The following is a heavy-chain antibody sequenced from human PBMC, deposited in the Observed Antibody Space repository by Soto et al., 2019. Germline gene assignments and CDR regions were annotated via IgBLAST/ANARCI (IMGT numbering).Heavy chain of an antibody. J-gene: IGHJ6*02. V-gene: IGHV4-39*01. Sequence: QLQLQESGPGLVKPSETLSLTCTVSGGSISSSSYYWGWIRQPPGKGLEWIGSIYYSGSTYYNPSLKSRVTISVDTSKNQFSLKLSSVTAADTAVYYCARRPYDILTGPMDYGMDVWGQGTTVTVSS. CDR2: IYYSGST. CDR3: ARRPYDILTGPMDYGMDV. CDR1: GGSISSSSYY. D-gene: IGHD3-9*01.